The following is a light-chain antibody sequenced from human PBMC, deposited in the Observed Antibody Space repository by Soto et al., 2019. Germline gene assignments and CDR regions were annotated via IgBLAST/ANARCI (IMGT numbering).Light chain of an antibody. CDR2: AAS. V-gene: IGKV1-12*01. Sequence: DIQMTQSPSSVSASVGDRVTITCRASQGISSWLAWYQQKPGKVPKLLIYAASSSQSGVTSRFSGIGSDTDFTHTINSLQPQDFATYSCQQPNSFPITFGQGTRLEIK. CDR1: QGISSW. CDR3: QQPNSFPIT. J-gene: IGKJ5*01.